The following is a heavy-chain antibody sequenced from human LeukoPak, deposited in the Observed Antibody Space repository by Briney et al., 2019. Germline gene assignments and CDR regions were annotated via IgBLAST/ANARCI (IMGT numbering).Heavy chain of an antibody. Sequence: ASVKVSCKAPGYTFTGYYMHWVRQAPGQGLEWMGWINPNSGGTNYAQKFQGRVTMTRDTSISTAYMELSRLRSDDTAVYYCARGGSGGSGWYEGPDYWGQGALVTVSS. V-gene: IGHV1-2*02. J-gene: IGHJ4*02. CDR3: ARGGSGGSGWYEGPDY. CDR2: INPNSGGT. CDR1: GYTFTGYY. D-gene: IGHD6-19*01.